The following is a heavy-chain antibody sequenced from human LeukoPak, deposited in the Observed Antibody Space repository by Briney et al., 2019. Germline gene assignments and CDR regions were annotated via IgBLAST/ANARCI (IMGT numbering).Heavy chain of an antibody. Sequence: ASVKVSCKASGYTFTSYDINWVRQATGQGLEWMGWMNPNSGNTGYAQKFQGRVTMTRNTSISTAYMELSSLRSEDTAAYYCARGFYDFWSGYWNWFDPWGQGTLVTVSS. CDR2: MNPNSGNT. V-gene: IGHV1-8*01. J-gene: IGHJ5*02. D-gene: IGHD3-3*01. CDR3: ARGFYDFWSGYWNWFDP. CDR1: GYTFTSYD.